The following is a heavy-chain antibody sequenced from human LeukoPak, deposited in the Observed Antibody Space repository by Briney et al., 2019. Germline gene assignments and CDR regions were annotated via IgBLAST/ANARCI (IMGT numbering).Heavy chain of an antibody. V-gene: IGHV3-30*18. CDR2: ISYDGSDK. D-gene: IGHD2-21*02. Sequence: PGGSLRLSCAASGFTFSGYGMHWVRQAPGKGLEWVAVISYDGSDKYYADSVKGRFTISRDNSRNTLYLQMNSLRAEDTAVYYCAKDWCGGGCPSSLWYFDLWGRGALVTVSS. CDR1: GFTFSGYG. J-gene: IGHJ2*01. CDR3: AKDWCGGGCPSSLWYFDL.